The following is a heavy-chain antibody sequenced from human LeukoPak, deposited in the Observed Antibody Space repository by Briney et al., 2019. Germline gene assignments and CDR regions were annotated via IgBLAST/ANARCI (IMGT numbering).Heavy chain of an antibody. D-gene: IGHD4-11*01. Sequence: ASVKVSCKASGYTFTGYYFHWVRQAPGQGLEWMGWINPNTAGTNYAQKFLGGVTLTWDTSISTAYMELNRLTSDDTAVYYCATSAGDYRAGHYYYMGVWGKGTSATVSS. V-gene: IGHV1-2*02. CDR1: GYTFTGYY. J-gene: IGHJ6*03. CDR2: INPNTAGT. CDR3: ATSAGDYRAGHYYYMGV.